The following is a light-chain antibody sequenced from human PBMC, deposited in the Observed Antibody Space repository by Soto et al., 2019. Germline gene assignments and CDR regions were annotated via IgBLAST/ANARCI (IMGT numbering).Light chain of an antibody. CDR1: QSLLNSNGYNY. CDR3: MQAAQTDGT. V-gene: IGKV2-28*01. Sequence: DIVLTQSPLSLPVTPGEPASISCRSSQSLLNSNGYNYLDWYLQKTGQSPQILIYLGSIRASGVSDRFSGSGTGTNFTLKISRVESGNVGIYYCMQAAQTDGTFGQGTKVEIK. J-gene: IGKJ1*01. CDR2: LGS.